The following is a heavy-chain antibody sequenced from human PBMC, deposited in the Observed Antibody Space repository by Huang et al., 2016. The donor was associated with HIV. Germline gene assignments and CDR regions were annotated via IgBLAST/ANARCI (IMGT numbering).Heavy chain of an antibody. CDR3: ARGWLQLWYLAD. CDR2: SNAGTGDT. V-gene: IGHV1-3*01. D-gene: IGHD5-12*01. Sequence: QVQLVQSGPEVKSPGASVKVTCKASGYTFTNFAVLWLRQAPGQRPEWLGWSNAGTGDTNYSQKFQGRVTISRDTSTSTAYLELSSLSSEDTAIYFCARGWLQLWYLADWGQGSLVTVSS. J-gene: IGHJ4*02. CDR1: GYTFTNFA.